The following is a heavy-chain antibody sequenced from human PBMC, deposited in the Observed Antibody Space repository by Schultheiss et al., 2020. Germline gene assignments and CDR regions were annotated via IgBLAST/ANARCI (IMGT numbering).Heavy chain of an antibody. CDR2: IWFDGSDK. Sequence: GGSLRLSCAASGFTFSSYGMHWVRQAPGKGLEWVAVIWFDGSDKYYADTVKGRFTISRDNSKNTLSLLMNSLRAEDTAVYYCARDGGLGSYYGWYFDVWGRGTLVTVSS. D-gene: IGHD3-10*01. J-gene: IGHJ2*01. CDR3: ARDGGLGSYYGWYFDV. CDR1: GFTFSSYG. V-gene: IGHV3-33*01.